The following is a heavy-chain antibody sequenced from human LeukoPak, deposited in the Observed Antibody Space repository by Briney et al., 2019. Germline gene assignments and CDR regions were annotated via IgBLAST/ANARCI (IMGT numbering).Heavy chain of an antibody. Sequence: GGSLRLSCAASGFTFSSYSMNWVRQAPGKGLEWVSSISSSSSYIYYADSVKGQFTISRDNAKNSLYLQMNSLRAEDTAVYYCASGYYDILTGYWLDYWGQGTLVTVSS. V-gene: IGHV3-21*01. CDR1: GFTFSSYS. CDR2: ISSSSSYI. J-gene: IGHJ4*02. D-gene: IGHD3-9*01. CDR3: ASGYYDILTGYWLDY.